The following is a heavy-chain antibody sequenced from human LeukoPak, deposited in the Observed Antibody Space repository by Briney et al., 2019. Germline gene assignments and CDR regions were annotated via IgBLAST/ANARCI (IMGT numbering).Heavy chain of an antibody. CDR1: GFTFTAYA. D-gene: IGHD2-8*01. J-gene: IGHJ4*02. CDR3: ARGGPLGDTNRFDF. V-gene: IGHV3-30*04. CDR2: LAYDGTNE. Sequence: PGGSLRPSCAASGFTFTAYAMHWVRQAPGKGLEWVALLAYDGTNEAYTNSVKGRFTISRDNSKNTVFLQMDNLRLDDTAVYYCARGGPLGDTNRFDFWGQGALVTVSS.